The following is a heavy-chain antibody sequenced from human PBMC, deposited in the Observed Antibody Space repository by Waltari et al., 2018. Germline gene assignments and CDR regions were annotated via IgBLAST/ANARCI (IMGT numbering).Heavy chain of an antibody. CDR3: ARAPKRTSSEVDY. CDR2: IYSGGST. D-gene: IGHD6-19*01. J-gene: IGHJ4*02. V-gene: IGHV3-53*01. CDR1: GFTVSSNY. Sequence: EVQLVESGGGLIQPGGSLRLSCAASGFTVSSNYMSWVRQAPGKGLEWVSVIYSGGSTYYADSVKGRFTISRDNSKNTLYLQMNSLRAEDTAVYYCARAPKRTSSEVDYWGQGTLVTVSS.